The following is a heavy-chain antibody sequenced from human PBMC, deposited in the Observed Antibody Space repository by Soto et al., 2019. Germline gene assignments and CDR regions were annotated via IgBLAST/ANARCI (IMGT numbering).Heavy chain of an antibody. V-gene: IGHV3-30-3*01. J-gene: IGHJ4*02. CDR3: AREGAAYRIFYFYY. Sequence: PGGSLRLSCAASGFTFSSYAMHWVLQAPCKGLEWVAVISYDGSNKYYADSVKGRFTISRDNSKSTLYLQMNSLRAEDTAVYYCAREGAAYRIFYFYYWGQGTLVTGSS. D-gene: IGHD2-15*01. CDR1: GFTFSSYA. CDR2: ISYDGSNK.